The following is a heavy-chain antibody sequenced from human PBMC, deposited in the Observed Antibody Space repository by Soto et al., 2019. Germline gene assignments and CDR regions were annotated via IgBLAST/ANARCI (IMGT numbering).Heavy chain of an antibody. J-gene: IGHJ4*02. Sequence: QVQLVESGGGVVQPGRSLRLSCAASGFTFSSYGMHWVRQAPGKGLEWVAIISYDGSNTYYADSVKGRFTISRDNSKNTLYLKMNSLRAEDKSVYYCAKEGGLSGSYYISSSYYFDYWGQGTLVTVSS. CDR2: ISYDGSNT. D-gene: IGHD1-26*01. CDR3: AKEGGLSGSYYISSSYYFDY. CDR1: GFTFSSYG. V-gene: IGHV3-30*18.